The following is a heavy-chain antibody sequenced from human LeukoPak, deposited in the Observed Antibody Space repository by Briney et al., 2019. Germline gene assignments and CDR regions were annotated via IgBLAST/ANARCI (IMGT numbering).Heavy chain of an antibody. CDR1: GFTFSNYA. CDR2: ISGSSGLT. CDR3: ARRGESTSYGDYRFDY. J-gene: IGHJ4*02. V-gene: IGHV3-23*01. D-gene: IGHD4-17*01. Sequence: GGSLRLSCAASGFTFSNYAMSWVRQAPGRGLEWVSAISGSSGLTYYADSVKGRFTISRDNSKNTLFLEMNSLRAEDTAVYYCARRGESTSYGDYRFDYWGQGTLVTVSS.